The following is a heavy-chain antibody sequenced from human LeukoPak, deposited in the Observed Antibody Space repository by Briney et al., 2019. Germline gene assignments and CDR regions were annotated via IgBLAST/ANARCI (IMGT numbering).Heavy chain of an antibody. CDR2: IIPIFGTT. D-gene: IGHD6-19*01. CDR1: GVTFSSYA. Sequence: ASVKVSCKASGVTFSSYAINWVRQAPGQGLEWMGGIIPIFGTTNYAQKLQGRVTITADESTSTAYMELSSLRSEDTAVYFCATSHYSSYWDNGPHYYYYYMDVWGKGTTVTVSS. V-gene: IGHV1-69*13. CDR3: ATSHYSSYWDNGPHYYYYYMDV. J-gene: IGHJ6*03.